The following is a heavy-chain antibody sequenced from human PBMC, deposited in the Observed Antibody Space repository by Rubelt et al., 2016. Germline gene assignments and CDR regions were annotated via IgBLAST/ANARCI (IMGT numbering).Heavy chain of an antibody. V-gene: IGHV4-39*07. D-gene: IGHD6-6*01. CDR2: IYYSGST. CDR1: GGSISSSSYY. J-gene: IGHJ5*02. Sequence: QLQLQESGPGLVKPSETLSLTCTVSGGSISSSSYYWGWIRQPPGKGLEWIGSIYYSGSTYYNPSLKSRVTISVDTSKNQFSLKLSSVTAADTAVYYCARGRARPYSSSSFGWFDPWGQGTLVTVSS. CDR3: ARGRARPYSSSSFGWFDP.